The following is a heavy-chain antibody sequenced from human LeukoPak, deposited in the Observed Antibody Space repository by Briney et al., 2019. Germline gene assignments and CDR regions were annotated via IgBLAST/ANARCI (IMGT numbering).Heavy chain of an antibody. CDR3: AKGDATAQGAFDI. CDR2: ISSSSSYI. D-gene: IGHD2-21*02. Sequence: GGSLRLSCAASGFTFSSYSMNWVRQAPGKGLEWVSSISSSSSYIYYADSVKGRFTISRDNAKNSLYLQMNSLRAEDTAVYYCAKGDATAQGAFDIWGQGTMVTVSS. J-gene: IGHJ3*02. CDR1: GFTFSSYS. V-gene: IGHV3-21*01.